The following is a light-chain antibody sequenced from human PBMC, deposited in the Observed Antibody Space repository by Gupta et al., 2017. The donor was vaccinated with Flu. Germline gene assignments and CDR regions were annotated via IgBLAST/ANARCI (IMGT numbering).Light chain of an antibody. CDR3: QQEDSSPWT. J-gene: IGKJ1*01. Sequence: PSSLSASVGDRVTITWRASQGISNYLAWFQRKPGKAPKSLIYGASAVHSGVPSKFSGSGSGTDFTLTISSRQPEDFATYYCQQEDSSPWTFGQGTXVEIK. V-gene: IGKV1-16*02. CDR1: QGISNY. CDR2: GAS.